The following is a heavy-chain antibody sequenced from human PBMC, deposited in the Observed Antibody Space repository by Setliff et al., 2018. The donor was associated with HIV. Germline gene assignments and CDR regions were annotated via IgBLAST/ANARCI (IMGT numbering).Heavy chain of an antibody. J-gene: IGHJ4*01. CDR3: AHFTHFRDVYFDS. CDR1: GFSLASSGVG. Sequence: SGPTCEPPQTLTLTCTFSGFSLASSGVGVAWVRQPPGEGLEWLALIYLDDDVRYSPPLKNRLTLSKDNSKNQVVLAMSNMDPVDTATYFCAHFTHFRDVYFDSWGPGILVTVSS. D-gene: IGHD2-21*01. V-gene: IGHV2-5*02. CDR2: IYLDDDV.